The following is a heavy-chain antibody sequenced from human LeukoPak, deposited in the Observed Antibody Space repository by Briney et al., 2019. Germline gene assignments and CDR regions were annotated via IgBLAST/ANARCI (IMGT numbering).Heavy chain of an antibody. CDR2: IYYSGST. J-gene: IGHJ5*02. Sequence: SETLSLTCTVSGGSISSGDYYWSWIRQPPGKGLEWIGYIYYSGSTYYNPSPKSRVTISVDTSKNQFSLKLSSVTAADTAVYYCARGPYNYGGYETRRWFDPWGQGTLVTVSS. CDR1: GGSISSGDYY. V-gene: IGHV4-30-4*08. D-gene: IGHD4-17*01. CDR3: ARGPYNYGGYETRRWFDP.